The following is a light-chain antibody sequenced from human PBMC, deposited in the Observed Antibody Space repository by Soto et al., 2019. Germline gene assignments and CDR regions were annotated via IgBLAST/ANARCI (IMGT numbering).Light chain of an antibody. J-gene: IGLJ1*01. CDR2: EVS. Sequence: QSALTQPASVSGSPGQSITISCTGTSSDVGGYTYVSWYQQHPGKAPKLMIFEVSNRPSGVSNRFSGSKSGNTASLTISGLQAEDEADYYCSSYTSRNTLYVFGTGTKVT. CDR3: SSYTSRNTLYV. CDR1: SSDVGGYTY. V-gene: IGLV2-14*01.